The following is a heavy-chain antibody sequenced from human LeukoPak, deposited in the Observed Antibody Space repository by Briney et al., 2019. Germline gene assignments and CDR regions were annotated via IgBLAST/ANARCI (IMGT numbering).Heavy chain of an antibody. CDR1: GGSISSYY. CDR2: IYYSGST. V-gene: IGHV4-59*08. D-gene: IGHD3-22*01. J-gene: IGHJ4*02. Sequence: SETLSLTCTVSGGSISSYYWSWIRQPPGKGLEWIGYIYYSGSTNYNPSLKSRVTISVDTSKNQFSLKLGSVTAADTAVYYCARHDSSGYHEYYFDYWGQGTLVTVSS. CDR3: ARHDSSGYHEYYFDY.